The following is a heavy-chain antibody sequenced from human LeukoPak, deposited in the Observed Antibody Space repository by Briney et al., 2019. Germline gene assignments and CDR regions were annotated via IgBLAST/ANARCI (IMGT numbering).Heavy chain of an antibody. Sequence: GGSLRLSCAASGFTFSGYWMHWVRQAPGKGLVWVSRVATGGTGPSYADSVKGRFTISRGNAKNTLYLQMNSLSAEDTAVYFCARDMGPYGGSPGASWGQGTLVTVSS. CDR2: VATGGTGP. J-gene: IGHJ5*02. V-gene: IGHV3-74*01. CDR1: GFTFSGYW. CDR3: ARDMGPYGGSPGAS. D-gene: IGHD4-23*01.